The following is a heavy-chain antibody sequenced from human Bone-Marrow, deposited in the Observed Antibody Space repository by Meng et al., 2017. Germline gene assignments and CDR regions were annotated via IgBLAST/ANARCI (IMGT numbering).Heavy chain of an antibody. CDR2: ISGSGGNT. Sequence: GESLKISCAASGFTFSSYAMSWVRQAPGKGLEWVSAISGSGGNTYYADSVKGRFTISRDNSKNTLYLQMNSLRAEDTAVYYCAKVWVVRVVAATPIDYWGQGTLVTVSS. CDR3: AKVWVVRVVAATPIDY. CDR1: GFTFSSYA. D-gene: IGHD2-15*01. V-gene: IGHV3-23*01. J-gene: IGHJ4*02.